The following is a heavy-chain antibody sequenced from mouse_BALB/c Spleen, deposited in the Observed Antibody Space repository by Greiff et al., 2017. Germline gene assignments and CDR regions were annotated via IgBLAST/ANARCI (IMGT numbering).Heavy chain of an antibody. CDR2: ISYSGST. CDR3: ARWNGNYEDAMDY. V-gene: IGHV3-8*02. CDR1: GDSITSGY. Sequence: VQLKESGPSLVKPSLTLSLTCSVTGDSITSGYWNWIRKFPGNKLEYMGYISYSGSTYYNPSLKSRISITRDTSKNQYYLQLNSVTTEDTATYYCARWNGNYEDAMDYWGQGTSVTVSS. D-gene: IGHD2-1*01. J-gene: IGHJ4*01.